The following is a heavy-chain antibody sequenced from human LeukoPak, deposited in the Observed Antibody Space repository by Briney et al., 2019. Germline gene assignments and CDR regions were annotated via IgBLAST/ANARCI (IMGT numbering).Heavy chain of an antibody. CDR3: AREGLRNVHNPLGY. CDR1: GGSLSCYY. D-gene: IGHD5-24*01. V-gene: IGHV4-34*01. J-gene: IGHJ4*02. Sequence: SETLSLTCAVYGGSLSCYYWSWIRQPPGKGLEWIGEIKESEKTNYNPSLKSRVTISIDTSKNQFSLKLSSVTAADTAVYYCAREGLRNVHNPLGYWGQGTLVTVSS. CDR2: IKESEKT.